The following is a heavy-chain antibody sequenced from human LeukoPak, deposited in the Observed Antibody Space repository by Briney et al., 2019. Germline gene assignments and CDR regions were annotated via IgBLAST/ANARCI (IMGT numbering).Heavy chain of an antibody. Sequence: AASVKVSCKAPGGTFSSYAISWVRQAPGQGLEWMGWIDVSNDNTNFAQKLQGRVTLTTDTSTNTAYMELRSLRSDDTAVYYCVRDMSYIPDYWGQGTLVTVSS. V-gene: IGHV1-18*01. CDR3: VRDMSYIPDY. D-gene: IGHD1-1*01. CDR2: IDVSNDNT. CDR1: GGTFSSYA. J-gene: IGHJ4*02.